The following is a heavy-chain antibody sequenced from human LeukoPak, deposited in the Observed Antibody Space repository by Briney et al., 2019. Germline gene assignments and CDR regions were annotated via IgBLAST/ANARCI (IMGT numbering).Heavy chain of an antibody. V-gene: IGHV3-74*01. Sequence: PGGSLRLSCAASGFTFSSYWMHWVRQAPGKGLVWVSRINSDGSSASYADSVKGRFTISRDNAKNTLYLQMNSLRAEDTAVYYCARDRLAPYYYYYMDVWGKGTTVTVSS. CDR2: INSDGSSA. D-gene: IGHD6-6*01. CDR3: ARDRLAPYYYYYMDV. J-gene: IGHJ6*03. CDR1: GFTFSSYW.